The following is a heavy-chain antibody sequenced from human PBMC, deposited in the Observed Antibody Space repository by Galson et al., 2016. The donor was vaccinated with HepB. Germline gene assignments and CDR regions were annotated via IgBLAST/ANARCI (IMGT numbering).Heavy chain of an antibody. J-gene: IGHJ4*02. CDR2: VWSDGIQK. V-gene: IGHV3-33*01. Sequence: SLRLSCAASEFTFSRYGIHWVRQARGKGLDWVAVVWSDGIQKYFADSVKGRFTISRDNSKNTVYLQMNSPRAEVTAVYYCARGQGYCSGGTCHGIDYWGQGTVVTVSS. CDR3: ARGQGYCSGGTCHGIDY. CDR1: EFTFSRYG. D-gene: IGHD2-15*01.